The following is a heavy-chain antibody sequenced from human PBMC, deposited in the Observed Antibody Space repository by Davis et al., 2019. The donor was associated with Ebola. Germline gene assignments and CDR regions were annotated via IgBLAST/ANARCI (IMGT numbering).Heavy chain of an antibody. V-gene: IGHV1-46*01. Sequence: ASVKVSCKASGYTFIDYFVHWVRQAPGQGPEYMGMINPMSGDIIYAQKFQGRFTMTRDTSTSTVYMELSSLTSDDTAVYFCARDLYYYGSGSPPGYWGQGTLVTVSS. CDR2: INPMSGDI. CDR1: GYTFIDYF. D-gene: IGHD3-10*01. CDR3: ARDLYYYGSGSPPGY. J-gene: IGHJ4*02.